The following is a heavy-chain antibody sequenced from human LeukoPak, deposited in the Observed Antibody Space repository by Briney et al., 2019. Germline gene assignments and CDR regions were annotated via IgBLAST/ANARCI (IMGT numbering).Heavy chain of an antibody. J-gene: IGHJ6*03. CDR3: AKDLTTIYGGNSWFPMDV. CDR2: ISGSGGST. D-gene: IGHD4-23*01. V-gene: IGHV3-23*01. CDR1: GFTFSSYA. Sequence: GGSLRLSCAASGFTFSSYAMSWVRQAPGKGLEWFSAISGSGGSTYYADSVKGRFTISRDNSKTTLYLQMNSLRAEDTAVYYCAKDLTTIYGGNSWFPMDVWGKGTPVTVSS.